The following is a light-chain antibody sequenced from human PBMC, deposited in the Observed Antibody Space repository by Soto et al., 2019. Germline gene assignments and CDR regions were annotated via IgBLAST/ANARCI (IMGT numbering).Light chain of an antibody. V-gene: IGLV1-40*01. CDR1: SANIGNNY. CDR3: QSYDSSLRNPLYV. CDR2: DNN. J-gene: IGLJ1*01. Sequence: QSVLTQPPSASGTPGQRVTISCSGRSANIGNNYVHWYQQFPGAATRLLIYDNNNRPSGVPDRFSGSKYGISASLAITGLQAEDEADYCGQSYDSSLRNPLYVFGTGTKVTVL.